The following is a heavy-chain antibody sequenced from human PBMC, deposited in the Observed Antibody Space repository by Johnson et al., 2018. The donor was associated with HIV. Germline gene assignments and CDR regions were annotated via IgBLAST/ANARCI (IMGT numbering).Heavy chain of an antibody. Sequence: QVQLVESGGGLVQPGKSLRLSCEASGFTFRSYAMHWVRQAPGKGLEWVAVITYDGRNKYYTDSVKGRFIISRDNSKNTLNLQMNSLRAEDTAVYYCARARAGDAFDIWGQGTMVTVSS. CDR3: ARARAGDAFDI. V-gene: IGHV3-30*04. CDR2: ITYDGRNK. J-gene: IGHJ3*02. CDR1: GFTFRSYA. D-gene: IGHD6-13*01.